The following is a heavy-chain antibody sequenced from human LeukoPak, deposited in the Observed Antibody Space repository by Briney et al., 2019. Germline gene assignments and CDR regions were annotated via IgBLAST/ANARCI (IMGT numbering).Heavy chain of an antibody. CDR1: GFTFSSYS. J-gene: IGHJ6*02. Sequence: GGSLRLSCAASGFTFSSYSMNWVRQAPGKGLEWVSYISSSSSSTIYYADSVKGRFTISRDNAKNSLYLQMNSLRAEDTAVYYCASYSSSWYDYYYGMDVWGQGTTVTVSS. CDR3: ASYSSSWYDYYYGMDV. CDR2: ISSSSSSTI. D-gene: IGHD6-13*01. V-gene: IGHV3-48*01.